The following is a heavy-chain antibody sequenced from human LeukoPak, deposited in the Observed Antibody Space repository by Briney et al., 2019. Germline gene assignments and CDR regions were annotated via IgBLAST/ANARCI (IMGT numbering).Heavy chain of an antibody. CDR1: GGSFSGYY. J-gene: IGHJ5*02. CDR3: ARAGNGRNWFDP. CDR2: INHSGST. V-gene: IGHV4-34*01. D-gene: IGHD1-14*01. Sequence: PSETLSLTCAVYGGSFSGYYWSWIRQPPGKGLEWIGEINHSGSTNYNPSLKSRVTISVDTSKSQFSLKLSSVTAADTAVYYCARAGNGRNWFDPWGQGTLVTVSS.